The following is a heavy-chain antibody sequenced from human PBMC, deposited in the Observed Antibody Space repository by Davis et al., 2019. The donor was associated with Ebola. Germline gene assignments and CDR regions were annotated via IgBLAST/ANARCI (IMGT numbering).Heavy chain of an antibody. CDR3: ARDLNPGGRYYYDSSGYWY. CDR2: ISSSSSTI. Sequence: GESLKISCAASGFTFSSYSMNWVRQAPGKGLEWVSYISSSSSTIYYADSVKGRFTISRDNAKNSLYLQMNSLRDEDTAVCCCARDLNPGGRYYYDSSGYWYWGQGTLVTVSS. CDR1: GFTFSSYS. D-gene: IGHD3-22*01. V-gene: IGHV3-48*02. J-gene: IGHJ4*02.